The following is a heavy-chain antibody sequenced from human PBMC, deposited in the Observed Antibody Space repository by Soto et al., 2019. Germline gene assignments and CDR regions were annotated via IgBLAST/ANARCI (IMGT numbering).Heavy chain of an antibody. V-gene: IGHV1-2*02. CDR3: ARGPASGSFDI. CDR2: INPKNGGT. Sequence: RASVKVSCKASGYTFTVYYIHWLRQAPGQELEWMGWINPKNGGTKYAQKFEGRVAMTRDTSISTVYLELTRLRSDDTVVFYCARGPASGSFDIWGQGTMVTVSS. CDR1: GYTFTVYY. J-gene: IGHJ3*02.